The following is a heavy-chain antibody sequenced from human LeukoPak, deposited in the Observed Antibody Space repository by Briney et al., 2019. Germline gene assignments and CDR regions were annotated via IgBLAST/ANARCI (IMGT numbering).Heavy chain of an antibody. CDR2: INQDGSEK. Sequence: GGSLRLSCAASGFTFSSHWMSWVRQAPGKGLECVASINQDGSEKYSMDSVKGRFTISRDSSKNTLYLQMNSLRAEDTAVYYCAKAYSSSWYPNFDYWGQGTLVTVSS. CDR1: GFTFSSHW. V-gene: IGHV3-7*02. CDR3: AKAYSSSWYPNFDY. J-gene: IGHJ4*02. D-gene: IGHD6-13*01.